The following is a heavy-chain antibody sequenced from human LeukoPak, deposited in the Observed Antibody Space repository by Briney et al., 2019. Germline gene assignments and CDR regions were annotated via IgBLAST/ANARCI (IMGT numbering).Heavy chain of an antibody. V-gene: IGHV3-48*03. D-gene: IGHD3-10*01. Sequence: GGSLRPSCAASGFTFSSYEMNWVRQAPGKGLEWVSYISSSGSTIYYADSVKGRFTISRDNAKNSLYLQMNSLRAEDTAVYYCARVPPTVNRYYYGSGSSIYYFDYWGQGTLVTVSS. CDR2: ISSSGSTI. CDR1: GFTFSSYE. CDR3: ARVPPTVNRYYYGSGSSIYYFDY. J-gene: IGHJ4*02.